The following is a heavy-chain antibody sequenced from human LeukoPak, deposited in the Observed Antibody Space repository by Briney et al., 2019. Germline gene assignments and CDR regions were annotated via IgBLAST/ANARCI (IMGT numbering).Heavy chain of an antibody. V-gene: IGHV1-2*02. Sequence: ASVKVSCKASGYTFTGYYMHWVRQAPGQGLEWMGWINPNSGGTNYAQKFQGRVTMTRDTSISTAYMELSRPRSDDTAVYYCARVNWDDYGDYGVYYFDYWGQGTLVTVSS. CDR2: INPNSGGT. CDR3: ARVNWDDYGDYGVYYFDY. CDR1: GYTFTGYY. J-gene: IGHJ4*02. D-gene: IGHD4-17*01.